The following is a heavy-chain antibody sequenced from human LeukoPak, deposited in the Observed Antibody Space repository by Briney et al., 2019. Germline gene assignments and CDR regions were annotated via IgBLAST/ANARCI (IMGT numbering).Heavy chain of an antibody. V-gene: IGHV1-2*02. CDR1: LDTLIGNW. CDR3: AWETGGKFYLHVP. D-gene: IGHD1-1*01. J-gene: IGHJ5*02. CDR2: MKPDSGDS. Sequence: ASVKVSCQASLDTLIGNWIHWVRPAPGQGLEWVACMKPDSGDSKLAQKFRGRVTMTWDTSIGTVFMELSSLRSDDTALYFCAWETGGKFYLHVPWGQGILVTVSS.